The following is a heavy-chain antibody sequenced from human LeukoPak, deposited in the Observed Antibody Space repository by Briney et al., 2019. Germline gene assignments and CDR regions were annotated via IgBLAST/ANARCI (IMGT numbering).Heavy chain of an antibody. CDR2: VSGSGGST. Sequence: GGSLRLSCAASGFTFSSYAMSWVRQAPGKGLEWVSAVSGSGGSTYYADCVKGRFTIYRDNSKNTLYLQMNSLRAEDTAVYSLAKVVVVSPSFVDYWGQGTLVTVSS. J-gene: IGHJ4*01. D-gene: IGHD4-23*01. CDR3: AKVVVVSPSFVDY. CDR1: GFTFSSYA. V-gene: IGHV3-23*01.